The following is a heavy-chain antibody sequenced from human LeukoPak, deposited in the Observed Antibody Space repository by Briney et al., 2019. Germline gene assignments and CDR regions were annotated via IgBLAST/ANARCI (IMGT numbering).Heavy chain of an antibody. V-gene: IGHV3-30*03. Sequence: PGGSLRLSCAASGFTFNKFGMHWVRQAPGKGLEWVAVVSFDQYDRYYADSVQDRFTISRDNSRNTVYLQMNGLRIDDTAIYYCVEGKWEDNQYYYGLDVWGQGVTVIVSS. CDR1: GFTFNKFG. CDR3: VEGKWEDNQYYYGLDV. D-gene: IGHD1-26*01. J-gene: IGHJ6*02. CDR2: VSFDQYDR.